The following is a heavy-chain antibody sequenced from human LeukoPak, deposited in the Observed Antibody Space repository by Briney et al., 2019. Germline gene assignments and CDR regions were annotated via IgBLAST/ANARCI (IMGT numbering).Heavy chain of an antibody. CDR1: GGSNNSYY. Sequence: SETLSLTCTVSGGSNNSYYWSWIRQPPGKGLEWIGYTHPSGNTNYSPSLKSRVTISTDTSRNQFSLKLRSVTAADTAVYYCARKAPKKGWFDPWGQGTLVTVSS. CDR2: THPSGNT. V-gene: IGHV4-4*09. CDR3: ARKAPKKGWFDP. J-gene: IGHJ5*02.